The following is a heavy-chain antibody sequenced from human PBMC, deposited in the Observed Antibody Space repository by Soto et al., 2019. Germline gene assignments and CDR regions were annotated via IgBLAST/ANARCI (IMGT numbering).Heavy chain of an antibody. D-gene: IGHD1-26*01. Sequence: EVQLVESGGGLVQPGGSLRLSCAASGFTFSDHYMDWVRQAPGRGLEWIVRTRNKANSYTTEYAASVRGRFIISRDASENSLSLQMNSLRTEDTALYYCTRGGWDARYFDYWCQGTLVTVSS. CDR3: TRGGWDARYFDY. J-gene: IGHJ4*02. CDR2: TRNKANSYTT. V-gene: IGHV3-72*01. CDR1: GFTFSDHY.